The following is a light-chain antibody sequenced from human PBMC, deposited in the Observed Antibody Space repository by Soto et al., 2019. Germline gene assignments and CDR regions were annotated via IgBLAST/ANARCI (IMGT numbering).Light chain of an antibody. CDR3: ISYAVTTSYV. CDR2: EVD. CDR1: SSVVGGYNS. V-gene: IGLV2-8*01. J-gene: IGLJ1*01. Sequence: QSALTQPPSASGSPGQSVTISCTGTSSVVGGYNSVSWYQQHPGKAPKLMIYEVDKRPSGVPDRFSGSKSGNTASLTVSGLQAEDEADYYCISYAVTTSYVFGTGTKVTVL.